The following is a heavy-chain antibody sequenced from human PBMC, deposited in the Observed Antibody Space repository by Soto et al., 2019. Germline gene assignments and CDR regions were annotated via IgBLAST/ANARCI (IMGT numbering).Heavy chain of an antibody. CDR2: IWYDGSEK. CDR1: GFTFNHNA. CDR3: AREGQQQAPYALDV. D-gene: IGHD6-13*01. Sequence: QVQLVESGGGVVQPGRSLRLSCAASGFTFNHNAMHWVRQAAGKGLEWVAQIWYDGSEKYYTDSVKGRFTISRDNFKNTVFLQMDSLRVEDTAVYYCAREGQQQAPYALDVWGQGTTVIVSS. V-gene: IGHV3-33*01. J-gene: IGHJ6*02.